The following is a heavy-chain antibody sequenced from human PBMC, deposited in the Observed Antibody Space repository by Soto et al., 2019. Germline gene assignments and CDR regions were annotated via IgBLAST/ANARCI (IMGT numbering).Heavy chain of an antibody. CDR3: ARTPHNYGHYYMAV. CDR1: GFSLSNARMG. D-gene: IGHD4-17*01. V-gene: IGHV2-26*01. CDR2: IFSNDEK. Sequence: PTLVNPTETLTLTCTVSGFSLSNARMGVSWIRQPPGKALEWLAHIFSNDEKSYSTSLKSRLTISKDTSKSQVVLTMTNMDPVDTATYYCARTPHNYGHYYMAVWGKGTTVTVSS. J-gene: IGHJ6*03.